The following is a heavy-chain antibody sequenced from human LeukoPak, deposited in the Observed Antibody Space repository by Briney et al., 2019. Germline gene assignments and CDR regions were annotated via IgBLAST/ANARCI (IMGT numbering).Heavy chain of an antibody. J-gene: IGHJ4*02. CDR3: ASGGRVGYNYPLNY. CDR1: GFTFSSYA. D-gene: IGHD5-24*01. Sequence: GGSLRLSCAASGFTFSSYAMHWVRQAPGKGLEWVAVISYDGSNKYYADSVKGRFTISRDNSKNTLYLQMNSLRAEDTAVYYCASGGRVGYNYPLNYWGQGTLVTVSS. CDR2: ISYDGSNK. V-gene: IGHV3-30*04.